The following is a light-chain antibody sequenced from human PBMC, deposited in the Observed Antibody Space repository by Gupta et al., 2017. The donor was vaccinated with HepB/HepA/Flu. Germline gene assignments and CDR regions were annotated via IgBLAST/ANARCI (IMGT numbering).Light chain of an antibody. J-gene: IGKJ2*02. CDR1: QSVSNN. CDR3: QQNKNWPPGT. V-gene: IGKV3-15*01. Sequence: IVMIQSPPTLSVSPGETATLSCRASQSVSNNLAWYKKKPGQAPRLLIYGISTSYTGITARFSGSGYGKNFSLTSSSRQQEDYAGYYCQQNKNWPPGTFGQRTKVETK. CDR2: GIS.